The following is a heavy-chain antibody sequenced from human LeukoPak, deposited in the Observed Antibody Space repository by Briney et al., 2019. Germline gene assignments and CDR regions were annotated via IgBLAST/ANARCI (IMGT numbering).Heavy chain of an antibody. V-gene: IGHV1-69*10. D-gene: IGHD3-3*01. CDR2: SIPILGTA. J-gene: IGHJ6*04. CDR3: AGIPVFGVVLHQEPV. CDR1: GGTFSDYA. Sequence: SVKVSCKASGGTFSDYALNWVRQAPGQGLEWMGVSIPILGTANSTQKFQGRVTITADISTNTVYMELSSLRSEDTAVYFCAGIPVFGVVLHQEPVWGKGTTVTVSS.